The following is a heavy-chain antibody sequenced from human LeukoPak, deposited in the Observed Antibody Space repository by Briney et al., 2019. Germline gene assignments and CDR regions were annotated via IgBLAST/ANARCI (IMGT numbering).Heavy chain of an antibody. J-gene: IGHJ2*01. V-gene: IGHV4-59*08. D-gene: IGHD4-17*01. Sequence: PSETLSLTCTVSGGSISSYYWSWLRQPPGEGREWGGYIYYSGSTNYNPSLKSRVTISVDTSKNQFSLKLSSVPAADTAVYYCARHFGRAYGDYDFWYFDLWGRGTLVTVSS. CDR1: GGSISSYY. CDR3: ARHFGRAYGDYDFWYFDL. CDR2: IYYSGST.